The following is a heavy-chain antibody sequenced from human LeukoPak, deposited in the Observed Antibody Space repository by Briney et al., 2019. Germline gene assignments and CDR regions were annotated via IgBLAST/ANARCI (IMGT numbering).Heavy chain of an antibody. CDR1: GFTFSNYW. D-gene: IGHD6-19*01. CDR3: VRRSVAGGFFDY. CDR2: INGDVRST. J-gene: IGHJ4*02. V-gene: IGHV3-74*01. Sequence: PGGSLRLSCAASGFTFSNYWMHWVRQAPGVGLVCVSRINGDVRSTSYADSVKGRFTISRDNAKNTLYLQMNSLRAEDTAVYYCVRRSVAGGFFDYWGQGTLVTVSS.